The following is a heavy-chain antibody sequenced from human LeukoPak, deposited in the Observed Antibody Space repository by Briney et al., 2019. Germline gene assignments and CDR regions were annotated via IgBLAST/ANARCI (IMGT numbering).Heavy chain of an antibody. CDR3: AKALEVVGPSYYYYGMDV. CDR1: GFTFSSYA. V-gene: IGHV3-23*01. D-gene: IGHD2-15*01. CDR2: ISGSGGST. J-gene: IGHJ6*02. Sequence: PGASLRLSCAASGFTFSSYAMSWVRQAPGKGLEWVSAISGSGGSTYYADSVKGRFTISRDNFKNTLYLQMNSLRAEDTAVYYCAKALEVVGPSYYYYGMDVWGQGTTVTVSS.